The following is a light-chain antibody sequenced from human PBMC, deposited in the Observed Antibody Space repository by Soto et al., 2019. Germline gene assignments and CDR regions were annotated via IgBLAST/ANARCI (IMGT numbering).Light chain of an antibody. CDR3: EQYDSRSPWT. CDR2: DAS. Sequence: DIQLTQSPSSLSASVGDRVTITCRASESVTIWLAWYQQKPGKAPRLLIYDASTLEGGVPSRFSASGSGTEFTLTFSSLQPDDFATYYCEQYDSRSPWTFGQGTKIEIK. J-gene: IGKJ1*01. V-gene: IGKV1-5*01. CDR1: ESVTIW.